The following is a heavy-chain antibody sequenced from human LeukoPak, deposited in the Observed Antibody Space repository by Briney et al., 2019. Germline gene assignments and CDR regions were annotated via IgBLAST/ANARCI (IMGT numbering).Heavy chain of an antibody. D-gene: IGHD3-10*01. Sequence: ASVKVSCKASGSTFTRNAMHWVRQAPGQRLEWMGWINTGNGVTKYSQKFQGRVTITRDISASTVYMELSSLTSEDTAVYYCARGRILLWFGDSPDFDYWGQGTLVTVPS. CDR2: INTGNGVT. J-gene: IGHJ4*02. CDR3: ARGRILLWFGDSPDFDY. V-gene: IGHV1-3*04. CDR1: GSTFTRNA.